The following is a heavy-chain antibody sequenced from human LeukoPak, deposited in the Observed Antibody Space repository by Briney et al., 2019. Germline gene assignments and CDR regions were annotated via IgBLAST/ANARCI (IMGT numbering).Heavy chain of an antibody. CDR2: ISGSGGST. V-gene: IGHV3-23*01. CDR3: AKTRRDYYDSSGYYYDPLDAFDI. Sequence: GGSLRLSCAVSGFTFSSYAMSWVRQAPGKGLEWVSAISGSGGSTYYADSVKGRFTISRDNSKNTLYLQMNSLRAEDTAVYYCAKTRRDYYDSSGYYYDPLDAFDIWGQGTMVTVSS. D-gene: IGHD3-22*01. CDR1: GFTFSSYA. J-gene: IGHJ3*02.